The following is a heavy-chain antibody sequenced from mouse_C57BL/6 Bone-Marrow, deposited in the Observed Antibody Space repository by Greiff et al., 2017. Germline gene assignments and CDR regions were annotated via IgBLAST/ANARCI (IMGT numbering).Heavy chain of an antibody. CDR1: GYSFTGYY. Sequence: EVQRVESGPELVKPGASVKISCKASGYSFTGYYMHWVQQSHGNILDWIGYIYPYNGVSSYNQKFKGKATLTVDKSSSTAYMELRSLTSEDSAVYYCARRDGYYFYYAMDYWGQGTSVTVSS. J-gene: IGHJ4*01. CDR2: IYPYNGVS. D-gene: IGHD2-3*01. V-gene: IGHV1-31*01. CDR3: ARRDGYYFYYAMDY.